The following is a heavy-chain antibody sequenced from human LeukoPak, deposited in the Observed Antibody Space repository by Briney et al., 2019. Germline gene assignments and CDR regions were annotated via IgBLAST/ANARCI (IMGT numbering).Heavy chain of an antibody. J-gene: IGHJ3*02. V-gene: IGHV4-34*01. CDR2: INHRGST. CDR1: GGSFSGYY. CDR3: ARSELPAGRSGHYGAIDI. Sequence: SETLSLTCAVYGGSFSGYYWSWIRQPPGKGLEWIGEINHRGSTNYNPSIKKRVTISVDRSKTQVYLKVNSVTAAVTAVYYCARSELPAGRSGHYGAIDIWGQGTMVTVSS. D-gene: IGHD3-22*01.